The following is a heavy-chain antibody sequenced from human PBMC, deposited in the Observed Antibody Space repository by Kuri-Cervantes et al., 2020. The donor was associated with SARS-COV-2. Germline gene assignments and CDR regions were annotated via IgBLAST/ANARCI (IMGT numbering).Heavy chain of an antibody. CDR3: ARDCSSTNCYIGGLYYYYYMDV. CDR1: GYTFTDYD. CDR2: ISGYNGNT. D-gene: IGHD2-2*02. Sequence: ASVMVSCKASGYTFTDYDISWGGQAPGQGLEWMVWISGYNGNTNYAQKLQGRVIMTTDTSTGTAYMELRSLRSDDTAVYYCARDCSSTNCYIGGLYYYYYMDVWGKGTTVTVSS. V-gene: IGHV1-18*01. J-gene: IGHJ6*03.